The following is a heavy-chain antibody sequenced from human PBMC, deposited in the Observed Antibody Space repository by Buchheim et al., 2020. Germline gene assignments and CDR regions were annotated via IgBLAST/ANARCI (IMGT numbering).Heavy chain of an antibody. CDR3: AKVVVPAAIYYYYGMDV. J-gene: IGHJ6*02. V-gene: IGHV3-30*18. CDR1: GFTFSSYG. CDR2: ISYDGSNK. Sequence: QVQLVESGGGVVQPGRSLRLSCAASGFTFSSYGMHWVRQAPGKGLEWVAVISYDGSNKYYADSVQGRFTISRDNSKNTLYLQMNSLRAEDTAVYYCAKVVVPAAIYYYYGMDVWGQGTT. D-gene: IGHD2-2*02.